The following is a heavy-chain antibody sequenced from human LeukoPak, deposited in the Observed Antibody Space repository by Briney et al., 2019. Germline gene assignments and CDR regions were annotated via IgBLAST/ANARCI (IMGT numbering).Heavy chain of an antibody. J-gene: IGHJ4*02. CDR1: GFTFNNYA. D-gene: IGHD3-22*01. CDR2: ISGSGGTT. Sequence: QSGGSLRLSCAASGFTFNNYAMNWVRQAPGKGLEWVSVISGSGGTTYYADSVKGRFTISRDSSKDTLYLQMNSLRAEDTAVYYCAREDRGGYPDYWGQGTLVTVSS. CDR3: AREDRGGYPDY. V-gene: IGHV3-23*01.